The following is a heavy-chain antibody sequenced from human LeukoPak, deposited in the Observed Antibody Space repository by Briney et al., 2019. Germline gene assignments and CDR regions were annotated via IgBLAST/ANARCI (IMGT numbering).Heavy chain of an antibody. Sequence: GGSPRLSCAASDFSFTTYAMSWVRQAPGKGLEWVSSISGGDPTTYYADSVKGRFTISRDNAKNSLYLQMNSLRAEDTAVYYCAELGITMIGGVWGKGTTVTISS. CDR1: DFSFTTYA. V-gene: IGHV3-23*01. CDR3: AELGITMIGGV. CDR2: ISGGDPTT. D-gene: IGHD3-10*02. J-gene: IGHJ6*04.